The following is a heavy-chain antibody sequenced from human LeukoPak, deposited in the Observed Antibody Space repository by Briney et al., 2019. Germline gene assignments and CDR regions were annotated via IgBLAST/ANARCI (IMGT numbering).Heavy chain of an antibody. CDR3: ARDKQPGDY. J-gene: IGHJ4*02. D-gene: IGHD1-1*01. CDR2: VYYSGDT. V-gene: IGHV4-59*01. CDR1: GGSISTYY. Sequence: PSETLSLTCPVSGGSISTYYWNWIRQPPGKGLEWIGYVYYSGDTTYNPSLKSRVTMSVDTSKNQFSLKLSSVTAADTAVYYCARDKQPGDYWGQGALVTVSS.